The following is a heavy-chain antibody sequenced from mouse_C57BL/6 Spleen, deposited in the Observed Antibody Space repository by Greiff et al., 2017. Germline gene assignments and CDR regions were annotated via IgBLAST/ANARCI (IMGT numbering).Heavy chain of an antibody. J-gene: IGHJ2*01. CDR1: GYAFSSYW. Sequence: QVQLMQSGAELVKPGASVKISCKASGYAFSSYWMNWVKQRPGKGLEWIGQIYPGDGDTNYNGKFKGKATLTADKSSSTAYMQLSSLTSEDSAVYFCARLGTTGGVLFDYWGQGTTLTVSS. D-gene: IGHD1-1*01. CDR2: IYPGDGDT. V-gene: IGHV1-80*01. CDR3: ARLGTTGGVLFDY.